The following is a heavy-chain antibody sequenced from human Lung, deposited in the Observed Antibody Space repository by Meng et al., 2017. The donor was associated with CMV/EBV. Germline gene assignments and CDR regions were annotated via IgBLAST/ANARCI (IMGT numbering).Heavy chain of an antibody. J-gene: IGHJ4*02. D-gene: IGHD3-3*01. CDR2: INQDESGK. CDR3: ARGFWNPYYEDTHDF. V-gene: IGHV3-7*04. CDR1: GFPFSRYW. Sequence: GGSLRLXCAASGFPFSRYWMSWVRQAPGKGLEWVANINQDESGKYYVDSVKGRFTISRDNAKNSLYLQMNSLRAEDTAVFYCARGFWNPYYEDTHDFWGQGXLVTVSS.